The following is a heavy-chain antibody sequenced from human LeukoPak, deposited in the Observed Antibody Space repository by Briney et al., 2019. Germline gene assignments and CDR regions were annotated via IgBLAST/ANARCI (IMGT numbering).Heavy chain of an antibody. V-gene: IGHV1-18*04. CDR2: ISAYNGNT. CDR3: ARVISSWYWFDP. CDR1: GYTFTSYY. J-gene: IGHJ5*02. Sequence: ASVKVSCKASGYTFTSYYMHWVRQAPGQGLEWMGWISAYNGNTNYAQKLQGRVTMTTDTSTSTAYMELRSLRSDDTAVYYCARVISSWYWFDPWGQGTLVTVSS. D-gene: IGHD6-13*01.